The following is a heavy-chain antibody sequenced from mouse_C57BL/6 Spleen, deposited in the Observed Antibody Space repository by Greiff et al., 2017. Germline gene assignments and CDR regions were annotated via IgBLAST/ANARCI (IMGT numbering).Heavy chain of an antibody. V-gene: IGHV1-74*01. CDR1: GYTFTSYW. CDR3: AIGEDYDGRGDWYFDV. J-gene: IGHJ1*03. CDR2: IHPSDSDT. Sequence: ESCKASGYTFTSYWMHWVKQRPGQGLEWIGRIHPSDSDTNYNQKFKGKATLTVDKSSSTAYMQLSSLTSEDSAVYYCAIGEDYDGRGDWYFDVWGTGTTVTVSS. D-gene: IGHD2-4*01.